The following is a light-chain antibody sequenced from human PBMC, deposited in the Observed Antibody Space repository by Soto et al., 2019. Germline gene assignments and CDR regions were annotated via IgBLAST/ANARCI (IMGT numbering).Light chain of an antibody. CDR1: SSKIGAGYD. CDR3: QSYDSSLSAVV. CDR2: GNS. V-gene: IGLV1-40*01. Sequence: QSVLTQPPSVSGAPGQRVTISCTWSSSKIGAGYDVHWYQQLPGTAPKLLIYGNSNRPSGVPDRFSGSKSGTSASLAITGLQAEDEADYYCQSYDSSLSAVVFGGGTKLTVL. J-gene: IGLJ2*01.